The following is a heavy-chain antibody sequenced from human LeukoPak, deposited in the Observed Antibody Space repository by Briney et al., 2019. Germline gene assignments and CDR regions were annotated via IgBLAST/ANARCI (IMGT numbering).Heavy chain of an antibody. D-gene: IGHD3/OR15-3a*01. CDR2: FDPEDGET. CDR3: ARLWPAATSSRFDY. Sequence: ASVKVSCKVSGYTLTELSMHWVRQAPGKGLEWMGGFDPEDGETIYAQRFQGRVTMTEDTSTDTAYMELSSLRSEDTAVYYCARLWPAATSSRFDYWGQGTLVTVSS. V-gene: IGHV1-24*01. CDR1: GYTLTELS. J-gene: IGHJ4*02.